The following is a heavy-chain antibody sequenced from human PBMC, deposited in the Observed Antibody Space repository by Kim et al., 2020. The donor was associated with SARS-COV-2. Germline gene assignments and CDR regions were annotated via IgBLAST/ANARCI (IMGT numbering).Heavy chain of an antibody. V-gene: IGHV4-34*01. CDR3: ARGKSECFGSGRARSFDL. CDR2: ITQTGTT. D-gene: IGHD3-10*01. J-gene: IGHJ2*01. CDR1: GRPFSGYY. Sequence: SETLSLTCAVYGRPFSGYYWTWIRQAPGTGLQWIGEITQTGTTNYDPSLRGRVTISVAASEKQFPLVLTSATAADTAVYYCARGKSECFGSGRARSFDLWGRGSLVTVSS.